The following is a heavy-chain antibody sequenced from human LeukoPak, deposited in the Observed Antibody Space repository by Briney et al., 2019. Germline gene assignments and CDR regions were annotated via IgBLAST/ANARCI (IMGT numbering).Heavy chain of an antibody. CDR3: ARGYYYDSSGYYYGSYFDL. J-gene: IGHJ2*01. D-gene: IGHD3-22*01. CDR1: GFTFDDYG. Sequence: GGSLRLSCAASGFTFDDYGMSWVRQAPGKGLEWVSGINWNGGSTGYADSVRGRFTISRDNAKNSLYLQMNSLRAEDTALYYCARGYYYDSSGYYYGSYFDLWGRGTLVTVSS. V-gene: IGHV3-20*04. CDR2: INWNGGST.